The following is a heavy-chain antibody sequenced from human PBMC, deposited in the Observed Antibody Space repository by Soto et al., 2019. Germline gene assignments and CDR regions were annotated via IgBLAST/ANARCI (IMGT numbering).Heavy chain of an antibody. D-gene: IGHD4-17*01. Sequence: GESLKICCKGSGCRFTSYWIGWVRQMPGKGLEWMGIIYPGDSDTRYSPSFQGQVTISADKSISTAYLQWSSLKASDTAMYYCARWTVTTWSNGFDPWGQGTLVTVSS. CDR3: ARWTVTTWSNGFDP. CDR1: GCRFTSYW. J-gene: IGHJ5*02. V-gene: IGHV5-51*01. CDR2: IYPGDSDT.